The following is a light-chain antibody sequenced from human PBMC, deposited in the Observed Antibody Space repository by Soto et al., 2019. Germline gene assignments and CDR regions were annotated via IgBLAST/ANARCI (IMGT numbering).Light chain of an antibody. Sequence: ILTQSPGTLSLTPGEGATLSCRASQSVSSSYIAWYQQRPGQTPSLLIYGASTRATGIPDRFSGSGSGTHFTLTISRLEPGDFAVYYCQHFGGTTFTFGQGTRLEIK. CDR1: QSVSSSY. CDR2: GAS. CDR3: QHFGGTTFT. V-gene: IGKV3-20*01. J-gene: IGKJ5*01.